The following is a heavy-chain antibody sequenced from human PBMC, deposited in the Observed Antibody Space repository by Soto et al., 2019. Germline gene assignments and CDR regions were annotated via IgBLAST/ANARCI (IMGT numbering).Heavy chain of an antibody. D-gene: IGHD1-26*01. CDR1: GFTFSSYA. J-gene: IGHJ4*02. CDR2: ISYDGSNK. CDR3: ARDLGGAPTH. Sequence: QVQLVESGGGVVQPGRYLRLSCAASGFTFSSYAMHWVRQAPGKGLEWVAVISYDGSNKYYADSVKGRFTISRDNSKNTLYLQMNSLRAEDTAVYYCARDLGGAPTHWGQGTLVTVSS. V-gene: IGHV3-30-3*01.